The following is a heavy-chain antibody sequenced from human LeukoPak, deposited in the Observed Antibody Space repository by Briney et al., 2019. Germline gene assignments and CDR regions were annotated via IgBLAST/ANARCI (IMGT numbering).Heavy chain of an antibody. Sequence: GGSLRLSCAASGFTFKRYHMSWVRQAPGKGLDWVSSIDGGGTNTYYADSVKGRFTISRDNSKNTLYLHMNSLRVEDTAVFYCAKEVMFRGAPYGTVDYWGQGTLVTVSS. D-gene: IGHD3-10*01. CDR3: AKEVMFRGAPYGTVDY. J-gene: IGHJ4*02. V-gene: IGHV3-23*01. CDR1: GFTFKRYH. CDR2: IDGGGTNT.